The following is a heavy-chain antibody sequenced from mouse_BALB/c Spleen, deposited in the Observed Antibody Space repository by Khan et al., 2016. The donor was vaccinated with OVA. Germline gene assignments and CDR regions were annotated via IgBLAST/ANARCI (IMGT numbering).Heavy chain of an antibody. J-gene: IGHJ2*01. V-gene: IGHV3-2*02. CDR1: GYSITSYYA. D-gene: IGHD1-1*01. CDR3: ARVYGGDFDY. Sequence: EVELVESGPGLVKPSQSLSLTCTVTGYSITSYYAWNWIRQFPGNKLEWMGYISYSGNTNYNPSLKSRTSITRDTSKNQFFLQLNSVTTEDTATYDCARVYGGDFDYWGQGTTLTVSS. CDR2: ISYSGNT.